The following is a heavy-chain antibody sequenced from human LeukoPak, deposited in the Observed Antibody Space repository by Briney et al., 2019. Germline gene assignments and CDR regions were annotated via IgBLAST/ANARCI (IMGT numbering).Heavy chain of an antibody. D-gene: IGHD3-22*01. Sequence: GASVKVSCKASGGTFSSYAISWVRQAPGQGLEWMGRIIPILGIANYAQKFQGRVTITADKSTSTAYMELSSLRSEDTAVYYCAREHGDGSGYYRPWGQGTLVTVSS. J-gene: IGHJ4*02. CDR3: AREHGDGSGYYRP. V-gene: IGHV1-69*04. CDR2: IIPILGIA. CDR1: GGTFSSYA.